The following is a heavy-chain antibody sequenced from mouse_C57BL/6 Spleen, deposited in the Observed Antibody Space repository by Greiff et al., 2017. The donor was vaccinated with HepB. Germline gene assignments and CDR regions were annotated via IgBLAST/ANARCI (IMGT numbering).Heavy chain of an antibody. Sequence: QVQLQQSGAELVKPGASVKLSCKASGYTFTSYWMHWVKQRPGQGLEWIGMIHPNSGSTNYNEKFKSKATLTVDKSSSTAYMQLSSLTSEDSAVYYCARDLYDYDVGAYWGQGTLVTVSA. CDR2: IHPNSGST. D-gene: IGHD2-4*01. J-gene: IGHJ3*01. CDR3: ARDLYDYDVGAY. V-gene: IGHV1-64*01. CDR1: GYTFTSYW.